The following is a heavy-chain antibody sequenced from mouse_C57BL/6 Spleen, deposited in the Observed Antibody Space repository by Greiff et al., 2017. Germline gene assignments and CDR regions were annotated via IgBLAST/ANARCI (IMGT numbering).Heavy chain of an antibody. Sequence: EVMLVESGEGLVKPGGSLKLSCAASGFTFSSYAMSWVRQTPEKRLEWVAYISSGGDYIYYADTVKGRFTISRDNARNTLYLQMSSLKSEDTAMYYCTREGYGYGGDYAMDYWGQGTSVTVSS. V-gene: IGHV5-9-1*02. D-gene: IGHD2-2*01. CDR2: ISSGGDYI. J-gene: IGHJ4*01. CDR3: TREGYGYGGDYAMDY. CDR1: GFTFSSYA.